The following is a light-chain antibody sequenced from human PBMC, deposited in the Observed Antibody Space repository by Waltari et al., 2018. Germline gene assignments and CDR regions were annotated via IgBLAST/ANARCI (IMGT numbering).Light chain of an antibody. CDR3: QTGGHGTWV. J-gene: IGLJ3*02. CDR2: VNSDGSH. Sequence: QLVLTQSPSASASLGASVKPTCTLSSGNSSNIVAWHQQQPEKGPRYLMKVNSDGSHSKGDEIPDRFSGSSSGAERYLTISTVQSEDEADYYCQTGGHGTWVFGGGTKLTVL. V-gene: IGLV4-69*02. CDR1: SGNSSNI.